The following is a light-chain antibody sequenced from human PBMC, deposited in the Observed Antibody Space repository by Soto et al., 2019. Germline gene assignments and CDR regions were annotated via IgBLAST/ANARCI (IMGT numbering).Light chain of an antibody. CDR2: KDS. CDR3: QSADSSGTYVV. Sequence: SYELTQPPSVSVSPGQTARITCSGDALPKQYAYWYQQKPGQAPVLVIYKDSERPSGIPERFSGSSSGTTVTLTISGVQAEDEADYYCQSADSSGTYVVFGGGTKRPS. J-gene: IGLJ2*01. V-gene: IGLV3-25*03. CDR1: ALPKQY.